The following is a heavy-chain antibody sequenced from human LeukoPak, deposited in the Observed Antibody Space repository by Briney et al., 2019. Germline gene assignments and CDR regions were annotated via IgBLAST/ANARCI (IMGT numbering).Heavy chain of an antibody. CDR3: AKDSQYSYGFTYFDY. D-gene: IGHD5-18*01. V-gene: IGHV3-23*01. CDR1: GFTFSNYA. CDR2: ISGSGGST. J-gene: IGHJ4*02. Sequence: GGSLRLSCAASGFTFSNYAMSWVRQAPGKGLEWVSAISGSGGSTYYADSVKGRFTISRDNSRNTLYLQMNSLRAEDTAVYYCAKDSQYSYGFTYFDYWGQGTLVTVSS.